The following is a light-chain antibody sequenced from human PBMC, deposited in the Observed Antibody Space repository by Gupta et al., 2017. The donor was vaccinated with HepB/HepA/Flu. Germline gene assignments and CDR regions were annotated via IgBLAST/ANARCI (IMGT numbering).Light chain of an antibody. CDR1: QLITSNF. V-gene: IGKV3-20*01. J-gene: IGKJ1*01. CDR3: KQCAASPPT. Sequence: EIVLTQSPGTLSLSPGARATLSCSASQLITSNFLAWYQQKLGQPPRLLIYRASTRSTDMPDRFSGSGSGTDFTLTINRLEPEDFGVYYCKQCAASPPTFGQGTKVEIE. CDR2: RAS.